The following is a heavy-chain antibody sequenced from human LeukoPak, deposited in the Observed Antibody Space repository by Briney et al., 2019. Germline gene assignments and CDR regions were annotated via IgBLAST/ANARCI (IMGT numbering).Heavy chain of an antibody. CDR2: IYSGGST. Sequence: GGSLRLSCAASGFTVSSNYMSWVRQAPGKGLEWVSVIYSGGSTYYADSVKGRFTISRDNSKNTLYLQMNSLRAEDTAVYYCTMTGTTGLNDYWGQGTLVTVSS. CDR1: GFTVSSNY. D-gene: IGHD1-1*01. CDR3: TMTGTTGLNDY. V-gene: IGHV3-66*01. J-gene: IGHJ4*02.